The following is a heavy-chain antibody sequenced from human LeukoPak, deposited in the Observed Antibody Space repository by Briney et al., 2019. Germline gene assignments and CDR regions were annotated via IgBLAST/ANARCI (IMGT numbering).Heavy chain of an antibody. CDR3: ARTPNYYDSSGYYY. Sequence: SVKVSCKVSGYTFTDYYMHWVQQAPGKGLEWMGGIIPIFGTANYAQKFQGRVTITTDESTSTAYMELSSLRSEDTAVYYCARTPNYYDSSGYYYWGQGTLVTVSS. CDR2: IIPIFGTA. V-gene: IGHV1-69*05. D-gene: IGHD3-22*01. CDR1: GYTFTDYY. J-gene: IGHJ4*02.